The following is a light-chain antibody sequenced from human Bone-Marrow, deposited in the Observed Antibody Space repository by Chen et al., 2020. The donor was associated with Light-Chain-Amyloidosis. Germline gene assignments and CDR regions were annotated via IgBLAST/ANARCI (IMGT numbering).Light chain of an antibody. V-gene: IGLV1-51*01. CDR2: DSN. J-gene: IGLJ3*02. CDR1: SSNIGKNY. Sequence: QSALTQPPSLSAAPGQNVTISCSGSSSNIGKNYVSWYQQLPGTAPKLLIYDSNKRPTGIPARFSGTQSRTSAALGITGLQTGDEADYYCGAWDISLSGRVFGGGTRLTVL. CDR3: GAWDISLSGRV.